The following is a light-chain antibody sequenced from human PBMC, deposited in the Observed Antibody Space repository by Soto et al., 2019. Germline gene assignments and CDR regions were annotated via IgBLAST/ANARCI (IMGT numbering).Light chain of an antibody. CDR2: DVS. CDR1: QNIWNK. J-gene: IGKJ4*01. V-gene: IGKV3-15*01. CDR3: PPYTDWPLT. Sequence: VITKTTATLSVSPGERVTLSCRASQNIWNKLAWYQQRPGQTPRLLMYDVSSRASGIPARFTGSGSQTEFTLTINSLQSEDFAVYYCPPYTDWPLTFGGRTKVDI.